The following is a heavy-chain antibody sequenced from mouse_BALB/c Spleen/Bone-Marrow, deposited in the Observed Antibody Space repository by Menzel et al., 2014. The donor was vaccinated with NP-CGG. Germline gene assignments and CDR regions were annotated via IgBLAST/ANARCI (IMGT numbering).Heavy chain of an antibody. D-gene: IGHD5-1*01. CDR3: TRLPH. J-gene: IGHJ4*01. CDR1: SYTFTSYY. V-gene: IGHV1S81*02. CDR2: INPSNGGT. Sequence: GAELVKPGASVKLSCKASSYTFTSYYMYWVKQRPGQGLEWIGEINPSNGGTNFNEKFKSRATLTVDKSSSTAYMQLSSLTSEDSAVYYCTRLPHWGQGTSVTVSS.